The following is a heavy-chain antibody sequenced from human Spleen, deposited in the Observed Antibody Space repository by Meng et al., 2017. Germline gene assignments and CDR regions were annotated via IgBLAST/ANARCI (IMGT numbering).Heavy chain of an antibody. CDR1: GYTFTGYY. D-gene: IGHD6-13*01. CDR3: ARDEDISAAGYLLGDF. J-gene: IGHJ4*02. Sequence: VQLGQYGDEVKKPGASGKVYCKASGYTFTGYYMNWVRQAPGQGLEWMGRINPTSGGTKYAQKFQGRVTMTRETSISTAYMELSRLRSDDTAVYYCARDEDISAAGYLLGDFWGQGTLVTVSS. CDR2: INPTSGGT. V-gene: IGHV1-2*06.